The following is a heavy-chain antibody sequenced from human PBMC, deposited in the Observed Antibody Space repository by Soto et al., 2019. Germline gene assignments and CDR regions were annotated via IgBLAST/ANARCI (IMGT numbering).Heavy chain of an antibody. CDR1: GFTFNSHE. D-gene: IGHD2-2*02. Sequence: GGSLRLSCAGSGFTFNSHEMTWVRQAPGKGLEWISPIRSSGVSIYYADSVKGRFTVSRYNAKNSRYRQRNIHRSADSAVYYCARSWGLYCSSSRCYSPWFDPWGRG. CDR2: IRSSGVSI. V-gene: IGHV3-48*03. CDR3: ARSWGLYCSSSRCYSPWFDP. J-gene: IGHJ5*02.